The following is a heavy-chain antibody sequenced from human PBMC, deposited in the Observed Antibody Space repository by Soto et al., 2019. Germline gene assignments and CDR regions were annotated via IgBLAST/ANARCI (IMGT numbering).Heavy chain of an antibody. CDR3: ELQTLRELWFEP. J-gene: IGHJ5*02. CDR1: GGSINSGCYY. Sequence: SETLSLTWTVSGGSINSGCYYWSWIRQHPGKGLEWIGYIYYSGSTYYNPSLKSRVTISVDASKHQFSLQLISVTAADTAVYYWELQTLRELWFEPAGPGTEGRVSS. V-gene: IGHV4-31*02. CDR2: IYYSGST. D-gene: IGHD3-10*01.